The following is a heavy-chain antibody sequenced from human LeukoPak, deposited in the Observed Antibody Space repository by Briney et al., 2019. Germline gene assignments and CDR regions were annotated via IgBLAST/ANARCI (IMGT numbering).Heavy chain of an antibody. CDR1: GFTISSYW. Sequence: GGSLRFSCGATGFTISSYWMHWVRQAPGKGLVWVSRINGDGSSTTYADSVKGRFTISRDNAKNTLYLQMNSLRAEDTAVYYCAKGGTTVVDYWGQGTLVTVSS. D-gene: IGHD4-23*01. CDR2: INGDGSST. V-gene: IGHV3-74*03. J-gene: IGHJ4*02. CDR3: AKGGTTVVDY.